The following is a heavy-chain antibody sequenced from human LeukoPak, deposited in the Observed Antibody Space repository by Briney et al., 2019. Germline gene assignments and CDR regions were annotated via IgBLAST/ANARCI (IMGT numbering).Heavy chain of an antibody. CDR2: IYHSGAT. D-gene: IGHD1-7*01. Sequence: SETLSLTCAVSGYSISSGYYWGWIRQPPGRGLEWIGGIYHSGATYYNPSLVSRFTISVDMSKNQFFLKVRSVTAADTAVYYCARVNWNFKTLDNWGQGTLVTVSS. V-gene: IGHV4-38-2*01. CDR1: GYSISSGYY. CDR3: ARVNWNFKTLDN. J-gene: IGHJ4*02.